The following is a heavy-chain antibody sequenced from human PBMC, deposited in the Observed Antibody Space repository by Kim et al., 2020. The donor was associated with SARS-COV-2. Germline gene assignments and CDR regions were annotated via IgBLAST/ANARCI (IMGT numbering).Heavy chain of an antibody. Sequence: SETLSLTCAVYGGSFSGYYWSWIRQPPGKGLEWIGEINHSGSTNYNPSLKSRVTISVDTSKNQFSLKLSSVTAADTAVYYCARDLTTVVTHAHQVYDYWG. V-gene: IGHV4-34*01. D-gene: IGHD4-17*01. J-gene: IGHJ4*01. CDR1: GGSFSGYY. CDR2: INHSGST. CDR3: ARDLTTVVTHAHQVYDY.